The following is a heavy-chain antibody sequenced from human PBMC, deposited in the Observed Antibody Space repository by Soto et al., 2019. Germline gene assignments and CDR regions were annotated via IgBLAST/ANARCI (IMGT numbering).Heavy chain of an antibody. V-gene: IGHV1-69*02. CDR2: IIPILGIA. CDR1: GGTFSSYT. CDR3: ARVSGYSYGTPRASFDI. D-gene: IGHD5-18*01. J-gene: IGHJ3*02. Sequence: SVKVSCKASGGTFSSYTISWVRQAPGQGLEWMGRIIPILGIANYAQKFQGRVTITADKSTSTAYMELSSLRSEDTAVYYCARVSGYSYGTPRASFDIWGQGTMVTVSS.